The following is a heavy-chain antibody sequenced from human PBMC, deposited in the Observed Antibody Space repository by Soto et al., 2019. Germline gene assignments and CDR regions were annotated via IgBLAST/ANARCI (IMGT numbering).Heavy chain of an antibody. CDR3: TRVSQDGSVGSCYPLN. CDR2: IRSTIYDGTT. CDR1: GFTFRDYA. D-gene: IGHD2-15*01. J-gene: IGHJ4*02. Sequence: EVQLVESGGDLVEPGGSLRLSCLASGFTFRDYAIRWFRQAPGKGLQGVTLIRSTIYDGTTDYAASVRRRFTISRNEAQAIAYLHINSLNTDDTGVYFDTRVSQDGSVGSCYPLNWGQGTLVTVSS. V-gene: IGHV3-49*03.